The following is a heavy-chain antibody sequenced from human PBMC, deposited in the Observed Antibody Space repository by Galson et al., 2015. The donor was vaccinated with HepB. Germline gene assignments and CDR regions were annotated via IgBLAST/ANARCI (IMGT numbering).Heavy chain of an antibody. V-gene: IGHV1-69*04. D-gene: IGHD5-18*01. CDR2: IIPILGIA. CDR1: GGTFSSYA. J-gene: IGHJ4*02. Sequence: SVKVSCKASGGTFSSYAISWVRQAPGQGLEWMGRIIPILGIANYAQKFQGRVTITADKSTSTAYMELSSLRSEDTAVYYCARSLMPFVDTAMVLDYWGQGTLVTVSS. CDR3: ARSLMPFVDTAMVLDY.